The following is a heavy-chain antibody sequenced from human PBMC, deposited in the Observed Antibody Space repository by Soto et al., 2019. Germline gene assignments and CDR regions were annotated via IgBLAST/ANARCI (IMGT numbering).Heavy chain of an antibody. V-gene: IGHV4-28*01. CDR1: GYSISSSNW. Sequence: QVQLQESGPRLVKPSDTLSLTCVVSGYSISSSNWWGWIRQPPGKGLEWIGYIHYSGNTHYNPSLKGRVTMSVDTSKNHFSVKLRSVTAVYTAVYYCARTPSGALAYHYGLNVWGQGTTVTVSS. D-gene: IGHD7-27*01. CDR3: ARTPSGALAYHYGLNV. J-gene: IGHJ6*02. CDR2: IHYSGNT.